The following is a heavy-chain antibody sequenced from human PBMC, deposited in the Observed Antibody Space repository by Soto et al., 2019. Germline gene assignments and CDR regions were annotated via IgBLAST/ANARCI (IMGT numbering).Heavy chain of an antibody. CDR3: AKGGRYYEGSGYWEHFFDS. Sequence: EVQLLESGGGLVQPGGSLKLSCAASGFTFSAYAMHWVRQAPGKGLEWVSVISGSGDTTYYADSVKGRFTISRDNSKKTLFLQMTGLRAEDTAVYYCAKGGRYYEGSGYWEHFFDSWGQGTLVTVSS. CDR2: ISGSGDTT. CDR1: GFTFSAYA. J-gene: IGHJ4*02. D-gene: IGHD3-22*01. V-gene: IGHV3-23*01.